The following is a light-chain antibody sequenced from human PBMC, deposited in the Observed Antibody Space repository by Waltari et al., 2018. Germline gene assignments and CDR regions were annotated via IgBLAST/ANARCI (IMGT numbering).Light chain of an antibody. Sequence: DIVMTQSPDSLAVSLGERATINCKSSQSVLYSSNNKNYLAWYQHKSGQPPKLLIYWASTRESGVPDRLSGSGSGTDFSLTINNLQPEDVAVYYCHQYYANPQTFGQGTRVEIK. CDR3: HQYYANPQT. CDR2: WAS. V-gene: IGKV4-1*01. CDR1: QSVLYSSNNKNY. J-gene: IGKJ1*01.